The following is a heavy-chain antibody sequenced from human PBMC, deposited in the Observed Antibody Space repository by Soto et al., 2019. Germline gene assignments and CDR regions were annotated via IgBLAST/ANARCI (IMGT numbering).Heavy chain of an antibody. CDR2: IIPIFGTA. Sequence: SVKVSCKASGGTFSSYAISWVRQAPGQGLEWMGGIIPIFGTANYAQKFQGRVTITADKSTSTAYMELSSLRSEDTAVYNCASARSDPLGPCDAFDIWGQGTMVTVSS. CDR1: GGTFSSYA. CDR3: ASARSDPLGPCDAFDI. V-gene: IGHV1-69*06. D-gene: IGHD6-6*01. J-gene: IGHJ3*02.